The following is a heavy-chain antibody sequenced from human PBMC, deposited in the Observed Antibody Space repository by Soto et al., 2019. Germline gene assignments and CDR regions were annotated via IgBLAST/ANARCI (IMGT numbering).Heavy chain of an antibody. V-gene: IGHV3-23*01. CDR2: ISGSDDST. J-gene: IGHJ4*02. CDR1: GFTFSNYA. Sequence: EVQLLESGGGLVQPGESLRLSCAASGFTFSNYAMSWVRQAPGKGLEWVSVISGSDDSTYYADSVKGRFTISRDNSKNTLYLQMNSLRAEDTAVYYCAKRNSSSTFDYWGQGTLVTVSS. D-gene: IGHD6-6*01. CDR3: AKRNSSSTFDY.